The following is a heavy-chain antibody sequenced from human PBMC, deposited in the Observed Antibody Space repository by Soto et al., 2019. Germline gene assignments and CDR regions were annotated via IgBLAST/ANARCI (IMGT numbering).Heavy chain of an antibody. CDR3: AKVWGDCSSTSCYAREFDY. Sequence: GGSLRLSCAASGFTFSSYAMNWVRQAPGKGLEWVSAISGSGGSTYYADSVKGRFTISRDNSKNTLYLQMNSLRAEDTAVYYCAKVWGDCSSTSCYAREFDYWGQGTLVTVSS. CDR1: GFTFSSYA. CDR2: ISGSGGST. D-gene: IGHD2-2*01. J-gene: IGHJ4*02. V-gene: IGHV3-23*01.